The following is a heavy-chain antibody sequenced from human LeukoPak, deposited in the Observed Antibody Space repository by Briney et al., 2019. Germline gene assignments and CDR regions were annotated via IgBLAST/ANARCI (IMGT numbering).Heavy chain of an antibody. CDR2: IYYSEST. CDR3: AREPYGSGTFDY. V-gene: IGHV4-59*01. Sequence: SETLSLTCTVSGGSISSYYWSWIRQPPGKGLEWIGYIYYSESTNYNPSLKSRVTISVDTSKNQFSLKLSSVTAADTAEYYCAREPYGSGTFDYWGQGTLVTVSS. CDR1: GGSISSYY. J-gene: IGHJ4*02. D-gene: IGHD3-10*01.